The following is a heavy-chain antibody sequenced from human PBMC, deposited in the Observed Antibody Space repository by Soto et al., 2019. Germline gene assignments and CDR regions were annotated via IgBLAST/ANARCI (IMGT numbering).Heavy chain of an antibody. Sequence: QVQLQQWGAGLLKPSETLSLTCAVYGGSFSGYYWSWIRQPPVKGLEWIGEINHSGSTNYNPSLKSRVTRTVETYKYQFCLKLSSVTAADSAVYYCARSLSSSWWGWFDPWGQGTLVTVSS. CDR1: GGSFSGYY. CDR2: INHSGST. J-gene: IGHJ5*02. CDR3: ARSLSSSWWGWFDP. D-gene: IGHD6-13*01. V-gene: IGHV4-34*01.